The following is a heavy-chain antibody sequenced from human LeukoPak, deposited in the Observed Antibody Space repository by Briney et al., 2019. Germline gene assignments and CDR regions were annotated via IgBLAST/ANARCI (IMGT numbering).Heavy chain of an antibody. CDR2: IIPILGTA. D-gene: IGHD3-3*01. J-gene: IGHJ4*02. CDR3: ASRVNDFWSGYCLDY. Sequence: SVKVSCKASGGTFSSYTISWVRQAPGQGLEWMGRIIPILGTANYAQKFQGRVTITADKSTSTAYMELSSLRSEDTAVYYCASRVNDFWSGYCLDYWGQGTLVTVSS. V-gene: IGHV1-69*08. CDR1: GGTFSSYT.